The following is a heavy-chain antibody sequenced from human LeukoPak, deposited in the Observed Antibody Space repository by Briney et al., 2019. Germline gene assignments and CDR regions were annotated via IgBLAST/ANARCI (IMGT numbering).Heavy chain of an antibody. CDR1: GGSISSYY. CDR2: FYYSGST. J-gene: IGHJ6*03. CDR3: ARQSIAARGYYYYMDV. V-gene: IGHV4-59*08. D-gene: IGHD6-6*01. Sequence: PSETLSLTCTVSGGSISSYYWSWIRQPPGKGLEWIGYFYYSGSTNYNPSLKSRVTISADTSKNQFSLKLSSVTAADTAVYYCARQSIAARGYYYYMDVWGKGTTVTVSS.